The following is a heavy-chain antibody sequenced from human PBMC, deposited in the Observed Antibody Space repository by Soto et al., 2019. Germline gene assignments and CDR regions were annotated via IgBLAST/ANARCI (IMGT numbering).Heavy chain of an antibody. CDR2: INHSGST. D-gene: IGHD3-16*02. CDR3: ARTYYDYVWGSYRDPWFDP. V-gene: IGHV4-34*01. Sequence: SETLSLTCAVYGGTFSGYYWSWIRQPPGKGLEWIGEINHSGSTNYNPSLKSRVTISVDTSKNQFSLKLSSVTAADTAVYYCARTYYDYVWGSYRDPWFDPWGQGTLVTVSS. CDR1: GGTFSGYY. J-gene: IGHJ5*02.